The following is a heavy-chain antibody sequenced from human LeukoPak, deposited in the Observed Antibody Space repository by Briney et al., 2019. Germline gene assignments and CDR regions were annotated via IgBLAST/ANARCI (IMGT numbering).Heavy chain of an antibody. CDR2: INNDGRSA. Sequence: QSGGSLRLSCTASGFTFRSYWMHWVRQAPGKGLVWVARINNDGRSASYADSVKGRFTSSRDNAKSTLYLQMNSLRAEDTAVYYCARVGIGNYYYYYGMDVWGQGTTVTVSS. J-gene: IGHJ6*02. CDR1: GFTFRSYW. V-gene: IGHV3-74*01. CDR3: ARVGIGNYYYYYGMDV.